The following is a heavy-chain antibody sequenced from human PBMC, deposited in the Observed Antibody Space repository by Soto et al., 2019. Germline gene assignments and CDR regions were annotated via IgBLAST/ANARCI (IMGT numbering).Heavy chain of an antibody. CDR2: IGSKFETYAT. CDR1: GFTFGASA. J-gene: IGHJ4*02. V-gene: IGHV3-73*01. Sequence: SGGSLRLSCAASGFTFGASALQWVRQASVNGLEFLGRIGSKFETYATTYSASVKGSFTISIDYSNNTLYLQMNSLRSEDTSVYDCEKHAAAAAPDYWGQGT. CDR3: EKHAAAAAPDY. D-gene: IGHD6-13*01.